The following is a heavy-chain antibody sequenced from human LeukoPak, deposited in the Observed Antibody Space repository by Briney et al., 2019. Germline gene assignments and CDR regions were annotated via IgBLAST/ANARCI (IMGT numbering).Heavy chain of an antibody. Sequence: SETLSLTCTVSGGSISSSRYYWGWIRQPPGKELEWIGSIYDGGSTYYNPSLKSRVTISVDTSKKQFSLKLSSVTAADTAVYYSARHWGYYYDSSGYYSPANWFDPWGQGTLVTVSS. CDR3: ARHWGYYYDSSGYYSPANWFDP. CDR1: GGSISSSRYY. V-gene: IGHV4-39*01. J-gene: IGHJ5*02. CDR2: IYDGGST. D-gene: IGHD3-22*01.